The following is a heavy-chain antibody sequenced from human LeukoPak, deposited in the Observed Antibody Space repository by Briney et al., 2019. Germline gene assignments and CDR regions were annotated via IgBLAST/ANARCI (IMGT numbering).Heavy chain of an antibody. V-gene: IGHV3-30*02. CDR1: GFTFSSYG. Sequence: GGSLRLSCAASGFTFSSYGMPWVRQAPGKGLEWVAFIRYDGSNKYYADSVKGRFTISRDNSKNTLYLQMNSLRAEDTAVYYCAKDYSYDIFGWGQGTLVTVSS. CDR2: IRYDGSNK. J-gene: IGHJ4*02. D-gene: IGHD3-9*01. CDR3: AKDYSYDIFG.